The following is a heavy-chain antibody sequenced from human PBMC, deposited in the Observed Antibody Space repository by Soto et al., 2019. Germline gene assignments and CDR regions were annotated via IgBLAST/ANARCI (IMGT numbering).Heavy chain of an antibody. CDR2: IGAGNGNT. Sequence: GASVKVSCKASGYTFTSYAMHWVRQAPGQRLEWMGWIGAGNGNTKYSQKFQGRVTITRDTSASTAYMELSSLRSEDTAVYYCARDQMLWFGESYGMDVWGQGTTVTVSS. V-gene: IGHV1-3*01. CDR1: GYTFTSYA. D-gene: IGHD3-10*01. CDR3: ARDQMLWFGESYGMDV. J-gene: IGHJ6*02.